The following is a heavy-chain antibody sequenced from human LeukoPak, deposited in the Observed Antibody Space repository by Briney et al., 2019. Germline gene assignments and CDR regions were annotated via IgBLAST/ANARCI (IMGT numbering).Heavy chain of an antibody. V-gene: IGHV4-39*01. CDR3: ARPSPPGDGYNPPDH. CDR2: IYYSGST. CDR1: GGSISSSSYY. J-gene: IGHJ4*02. Sequence: SETLSLTCTVSGGSISSSSYYWGWIRQPPGKGLEWIGSIYYSGSTYYNPSLKSRVTISVDRSKNQFSLKLSSVTAADTAVYFCARPSPPGDGYNPPDHWGQGTLVTVSS. D-gene: IGHD5-24*01.